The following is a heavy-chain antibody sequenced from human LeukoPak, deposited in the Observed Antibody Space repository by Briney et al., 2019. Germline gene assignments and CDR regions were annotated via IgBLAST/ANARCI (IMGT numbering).Heavy chain of an antibody. CDR3: AKTNFDSSGWGYFDL. J-gene: IGHJ2*01. V-gene: IGHV4-38-2*01. CDR2: IHDSGTT. CDR1: GYSISSGYY. Sequence: PSETLSLTCAVSGYSISSGYYWGWIRQPPGKGLEWIGYIHDSGTTHYNPSLKSRVSISIDTSKNQFSLKLSSVTAADTAVYYCAKTNFDSSGWGYFDLWGRGTLVTVSS. D-gene: IGHD3-22*01.